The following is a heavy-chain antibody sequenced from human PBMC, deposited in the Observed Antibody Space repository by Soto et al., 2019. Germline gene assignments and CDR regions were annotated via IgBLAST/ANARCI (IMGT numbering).Heavy chain of an antibody. CDR3: AKKQWVVGDFDS. Sequence: EVQLVESGGGLVQPGGSLRLSCAASGFTFSSYWMSWVRQAPGKGLEWVASIKQEGSEKYYVDSVEGRFTITRDNAKNSVFLQMNGLRAEDTAVYYCAKKQWVVGDFDSWGQGTLVTVSS. J-gene: IGHJ4*02. CDR2: IKQEGSEK. V-gene: IGHV3-7*01. D-gene: IGHD6-19*01. CDR1: GFTFSSYW.